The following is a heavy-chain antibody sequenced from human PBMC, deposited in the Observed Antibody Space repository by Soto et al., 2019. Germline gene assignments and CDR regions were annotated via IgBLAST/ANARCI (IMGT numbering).Heavy chain of an antibody. CDR3: AKNYGHYYYYYGMDV. J-gene: IGHJ6*02. V-gene: IGHV3-30*18. CDR2: ISYDGSNK. CDR1: GFTFSSYG. Sequence: GGSLRLSCAASGFTFSSYGMHWVRQAPGKGLEWVAVISYDGSNKYYADSVKGRFTISRDNSKNTLYLQMNSLRAEDTAVYYCAKNYGHYYYYYGMDVWGQGTTVTVSS. D-gene: IGHD4-17*01.